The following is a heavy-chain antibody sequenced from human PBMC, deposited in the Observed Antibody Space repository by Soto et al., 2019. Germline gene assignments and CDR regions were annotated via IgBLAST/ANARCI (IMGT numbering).Heavy chain of an antibody. CDR3: AKSRGGNASGLDV. CDR2: ISWKSGSI. D-gene: IGHD2-15*01. Sequence: EVQLVESGGDLVQPGRSLRLSCAASGFSFGDYAMHWVRQAPGKGLEWVSGISWKSGSIGYADSVKGRFTISRDNAKNCQCLQMNSLRPEETALYHCAKSRGGNASGLDVWGQGSTVTVSS. J-gene: IGHJ6*02. V-gene: IGHV3-9*01. CDR1: GFSFGDYA.